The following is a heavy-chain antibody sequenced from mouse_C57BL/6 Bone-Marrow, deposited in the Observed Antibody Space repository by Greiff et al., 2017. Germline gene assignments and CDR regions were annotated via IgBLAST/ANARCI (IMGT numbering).Heavy chain of an antibody. D-gene: IGHD1-1*01. CDR3: ARFITTVVDAMDY. J-gene: IGHJ4*01. Sequence: VQLQQSGAELARPGASVKLSCKASGYTFTSYGISWVKQRTGQGLEWIGEIYPRGGNTYYNEKFKGKATLTADKSSSTAYMELRSLTSEDSAVYFCARFITTVVDAMDYWGQGTSVTVSS. CDR2: IYPRGGNT. V-gene: IGHV1-81*01. CDR1: GYTFTSYG.